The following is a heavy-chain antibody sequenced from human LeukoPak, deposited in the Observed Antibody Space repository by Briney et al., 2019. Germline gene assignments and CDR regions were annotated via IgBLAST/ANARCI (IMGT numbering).Heavy chain of an antibody. CDR1: GGSISSYH. CDR3: ERTKRIRSWYFDL. Sequence: PSETLSLTCTVSGGSISSYHWSWLRQPPGKGLEWIGYIYYSGSTNYNPSLRSRVTISVDTSKNQFSLKLNSVTAADTAVYYCERTKRIRSWYFDLWGRGTLVTVSS. D-gene: IGHD1-14*01. J-gene: IGHJ2*01. V-gene: IGHV4-59*01. CDR2: IYYSGST.